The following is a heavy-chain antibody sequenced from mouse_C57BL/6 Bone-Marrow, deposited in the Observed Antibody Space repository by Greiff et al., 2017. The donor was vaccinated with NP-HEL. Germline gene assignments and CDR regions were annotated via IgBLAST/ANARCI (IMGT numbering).Heavy chain of an antibody. CDR1: GFNIKDDY. J-gene: IGHJ2*01. Sequence: EVQLQESGAELVRPGASVKLSCTASGFNIKDDYMHWVKQRPEQGLEWIGWLDPENGDTEYASQFPGKATITADTSSSTAYLQLSSLTSEDTAVYYCTTVGYWGQGTTLTVSS. D-gene: IGHD1-1*01. CDR2: LDPENGDT. CDR3: TTVGY. V-gene: IGHV14-4*01.